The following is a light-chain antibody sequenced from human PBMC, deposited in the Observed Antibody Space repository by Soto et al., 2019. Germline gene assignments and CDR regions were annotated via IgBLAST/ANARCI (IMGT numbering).Light chain of an antibody. V-gene: IGLV1-40*01. CDR3: QYYESSLSGSYV. CDR1: SSNIGAGYD. J-gene: IGLJ1*01. Sequence: QSVLTQPPSVSGAPGQRVTISCTGSSSNIGAGYDVHWYQQLPGTAPKLLIYGNNNRPSGVPDRFSGSKSGTSASLAITGLQAEDEADYYCQYYESSLSGSYVFGTATKVT. CDR2: GNN.